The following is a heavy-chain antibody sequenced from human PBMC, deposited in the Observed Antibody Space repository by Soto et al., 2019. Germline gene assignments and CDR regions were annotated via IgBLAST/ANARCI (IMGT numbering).Heavy chain of an antibody. CDR2: IYWDDGK. CDR3: AHMFGTVSHLGY. V-gene: IGHV2-5*02. D-gene: IGHD3-10*02. J-gene: IGHJ4*02. CDR1: GFSLTTSRVG. Sequence: QITLKESGPTLVKPTQTLTLTCTFSGFSLTTSRVGVGWIRQPPGKALEWLALIYWDDGKRYSPSLRSRLTITKDTSKNQVVLTMTNMDPVDTATYYCAHMFGTVSHLGYWGQGTLVTVSS.